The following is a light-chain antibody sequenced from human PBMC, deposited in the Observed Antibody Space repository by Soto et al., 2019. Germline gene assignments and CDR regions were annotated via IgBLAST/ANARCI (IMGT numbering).Light chain of an antibody. CDR2: ENT. CDR1: SSHIWDNY. Sequence: QSVLTQPPSVSAAPGQKVTISCSGSSSHIWDNYVSWYQQLPGTAPKLLIYENTKRPSEIPDRFSGSKSGTSATLDIAGLRTGDEADYYCGTWDSSLSAGVFGGGTKLTVL. V-gene: IGLV1-51*02. CDR3: GTWDSSLSAGV. J-gene: IGLJ3*02.